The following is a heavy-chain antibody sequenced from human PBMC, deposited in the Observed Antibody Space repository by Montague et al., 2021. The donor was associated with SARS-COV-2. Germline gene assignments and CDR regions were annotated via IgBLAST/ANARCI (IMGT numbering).Heavy chain of an antibody. D-gene: IGHD3-10*01. J-gene: IGHJ4*02. CDR2: IYYSGST. Sequence: SETLSLTCTVSGGSISSSSYYWGWIRQPPGKGLEWIGSIYYSGSTYYNPSLKSRATISVDTSKNQFSLKLSSVTAADTAVYYCARGSGSGSYLVYWGQGTLVTVSS. V-gene: IGHV4-39*01. CDR1: GGSISSSSYY. CDR3: ARGSGSGSYLVY.